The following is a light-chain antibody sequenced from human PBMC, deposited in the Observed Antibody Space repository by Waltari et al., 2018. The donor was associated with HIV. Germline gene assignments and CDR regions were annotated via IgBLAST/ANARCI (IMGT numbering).Light chain of an antibody. Sequence: DIQMTQSPSSLSASDGDRVTITCQASQDIRNYLNWFQQKPGKAPKFLIYDASNLETGVPSRFSGSGSGTEFTFTISSLQPEDIATYYCQQYDDLPRTFGQGTKVEIK. J-gene: IGKJ1*01. CDR1: QDIRNY. CDR3: QQYDDLPRT. V-gene: IGKV1-33*01. CDR2: DAS.